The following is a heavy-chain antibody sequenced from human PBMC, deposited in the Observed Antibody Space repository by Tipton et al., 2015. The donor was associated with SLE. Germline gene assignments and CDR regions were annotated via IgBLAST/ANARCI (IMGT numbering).Heavy chain of an antibody. D-gene: IGHD2-2*01. CDR2: VHSSGST. CDR1: GGSISNDF. Sequence: TLSLTCAVYGGSISNDFWNWLRQPPGKGLEWIGYVHSSGSTNYNPSLRSRLTISLDTSKNQFSLKLSSVTAADTAVYYCARGGGIVSVPIPARLFAYWGQGTLVAVSS. V-gene: IGHV4-59*01. CDR3: ARGGGIVSVPIPARLFAY. J-gene: IGHJ4*02.